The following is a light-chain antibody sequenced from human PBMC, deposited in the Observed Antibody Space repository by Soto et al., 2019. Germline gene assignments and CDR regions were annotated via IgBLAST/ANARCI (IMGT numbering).Light chain of an antibody. CDR3: CSYATTSTLV. Sequence: QSVLTQPASVSGSPGQSITISCTGTSSDVGSYNLVSWYQQHPGKAPKVMIYEGSKRPSGVSNRFSGSKSDNTASLTISGLQPDDEADYYCCSYATTSTLVFGGGTKLTVL. J-gene: IGLJ2*01. CDR2: EGS. CDR1: SSDVGSYNL. V-gene: IGLV2-23*01.